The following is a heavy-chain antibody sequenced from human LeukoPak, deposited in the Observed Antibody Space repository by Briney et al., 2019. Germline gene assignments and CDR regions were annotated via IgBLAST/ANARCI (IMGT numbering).Heavy chain of an antibody. V-gene: IGHV3-23*01. Sequence: GGSLRLSCAASGFTLSSYAMSWVRQAPGKGLEWVSAISSSGGSTYYADSVKGRFTISGDNSKNTLYLQMNSLRAEDTAVYYCAKAARIQLWFWDYWGQGTLVTVSS. CDR1: GFTLSSYA. J-gene: IGHJ4*02. CDR3: AKAARIQLWFWDY. CDR2: ISSSGGST. D-gene: IGHD5-18*01.